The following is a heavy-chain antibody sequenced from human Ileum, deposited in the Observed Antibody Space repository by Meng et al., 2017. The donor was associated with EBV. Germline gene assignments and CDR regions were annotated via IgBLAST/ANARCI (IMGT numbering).Heavy chain of an antibody. CDR2: ICHDESTM. J-gene: IGHJ4*02. CDR1: GFGFISYC. D-gene: IGHD3-10*01. CDR3: IRDFREADY. Sequence: GVGLLSAGVLLRRAFAAYGFGFISYCLHCVRKAPGKGPVWVSRICHDESTMNYADSVKGRFTISRDNAKNTVYLQMNSLRPEDTAVYYCIRDFREADYWGQGTLVTVSS. V-gene: IGHV3-74*01.